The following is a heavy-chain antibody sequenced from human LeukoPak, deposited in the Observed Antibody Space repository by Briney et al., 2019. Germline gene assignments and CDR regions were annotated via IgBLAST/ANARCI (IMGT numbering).Heavy chain of an antibody. CDR2: FDPEDGET. CDR1: GYTLTELS. J-gene: IGHJ5*02. CDR3: ARGGTDYDFWSGYSLGWWFDP. D-gene: IGHD3-3*01. V-gene: IGHV1-24*01. Sequence: VASVKVSCKVSGYTLTELSMHWVRQAPGKGLEWMGGFDPEDGETIYAQKFQGRVTMTRDTSISTAYMELSRLRSDDTAVYYCARGGTDYDFWSGYSLGWWFDPWGQGTLVTVSS.